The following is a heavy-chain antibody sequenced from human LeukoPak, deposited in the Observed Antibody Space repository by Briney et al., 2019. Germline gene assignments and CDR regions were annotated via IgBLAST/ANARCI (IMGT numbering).Heavy chain of an antibody. Sequence: SETLSLTCKVSGGSISGYYWSWIRQPAGKGLDWIGRLDSSGSTNYNSSLKSRVTMSIDRSQFSLRLTSVTAADTAIYYCARGTSCGSKCFFDYWGQGILVTVSS. CDR3: ARGTSCGSKCFFDY. D-gene: IGHD2-21*01. J-gene: IGHJ4*02. CDR2: LDSSGST. V-gene: IGHV4-4*07. CDR1: GGSISGYY.